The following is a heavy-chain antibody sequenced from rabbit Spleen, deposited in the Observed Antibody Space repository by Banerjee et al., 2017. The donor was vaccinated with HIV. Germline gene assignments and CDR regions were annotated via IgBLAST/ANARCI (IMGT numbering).Heavy chain of an antibody. CDR2: IAGSSSGFT. Sequence: EQLKESGGGLVQPGGSLKLSCKGSGFDFSSYYMCWVRQAPGKGLEWIACIAGSSSGFTYSATWAKGRFTCSKTSSTTVTLQMTSLTVADTATYFCARDTGSSFSSYGMDLWGPGTLVTVS. CDR3: ARDTGSSFSSYGMDL. J-gene: IGHJ6*01. CDR1: GFDFSSYY. V-gene: IGHV1S45*01. D-gene: IGHD8-1*01.